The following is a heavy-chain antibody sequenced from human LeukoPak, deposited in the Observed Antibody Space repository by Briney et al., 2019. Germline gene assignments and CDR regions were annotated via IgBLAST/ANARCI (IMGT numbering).Heavy chain of an antibody. J-gene: IGHJ4*02. CDR2: INPSSGSR. Sequence: GASGKLCFNAAGSPFTICYMPLVRGSPGPGLGGRGVINPSSGSRSYAQKVQGRLTMTRDMSKSTVYLELSSLRSEDTAVYYCARGSGYDFSRGRWAYFDCWGQGTLVTVSS. CDR3: ARGSGYDFSRGRWAYFDC. D-gene: IGHD3-22*01. V-gene: IGHV1-46*01. CDR1: GSPFTICY.